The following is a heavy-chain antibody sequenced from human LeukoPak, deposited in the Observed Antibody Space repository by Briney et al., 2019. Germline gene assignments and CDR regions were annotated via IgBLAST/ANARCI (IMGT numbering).Heavy chain of an antibody. CDR3: ARDRYKWGLSD. J-gene: IGHJ4*02. CDR1: GGSISSGSYY. CDR2: IYTSGST. D-gene: IGHD1-20*01. Sequence: SQTPSLTCTVSGGSISSGSYYWSWIRQPAGKGLEWIGRIYTSGSTNYNPSLKSRVTISVDTSKNQFSLKLSSVTAADTAVYYCARDRYKWGLSDWGQGTLVTVSS. V-gene: IGHV4-61*02.